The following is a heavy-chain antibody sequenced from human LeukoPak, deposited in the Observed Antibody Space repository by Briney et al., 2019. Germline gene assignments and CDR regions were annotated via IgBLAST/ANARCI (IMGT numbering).Heavy chain of an antibody. D-gene: IGHD3-10*01. Sequence: PGGSLRLSCAASGFTFSSYAMHWVRQAPGKGLEWVAVISYDRSNKYYADSVKGRFTISRDNSKNTLYLQMNSLRAEDTAVYYCARESGWGLPHAFDFWGQGTMITVSS. V-gene: IGHV3-30-3*01. CDR3: ARESGWGLPHAFDF. CDR2: ISYDRSNK. CDR1: GFTFSSYA. J-gene: IGHJ3*01.